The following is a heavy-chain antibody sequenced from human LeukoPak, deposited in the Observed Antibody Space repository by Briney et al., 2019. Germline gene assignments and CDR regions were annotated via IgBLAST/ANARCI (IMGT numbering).Heavy chain of an antibody. CDR2: INPNSGGT. J-gene: IGHJ4*02. V-gene: IGHV1-2*02. CDR3: ARGPLGYCSGGSCYSGFDY. D-gene: IGHD2-15*01. CDR1: GYTFTGYY. Sequence: GASVKVSCKASGYTFTGYYMHWVRQAPGQGLEWMGWINPNSGGTNYAQKFQGRVTMTRDTSISTAYMELSRLRSDDTAVYYCARGPLGYCSGGSCYSGFDYWGQGTLVTVSS.